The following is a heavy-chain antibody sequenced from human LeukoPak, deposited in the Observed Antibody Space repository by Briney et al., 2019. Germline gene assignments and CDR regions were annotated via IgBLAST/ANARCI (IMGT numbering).Heavy chain of an antibody. J-gene: IGHJ4*02. V-gene: IGHV1-69*06. D-gene: IGHD4-17*01. CDR2: IIPIFGTA. CDR1: GYTFTSYG. CDR3: ARVQRGGDYLFDY. Sequence: GASVKVSCKASGYTFTSYGISWVRQAPGQGLEWMGGIIPIFGTANYAQKFQGRVTITADKSTSTAYMELSSLRSEDTAVYYCARVQRGGDYLFDYWGQGTLVTVSS.